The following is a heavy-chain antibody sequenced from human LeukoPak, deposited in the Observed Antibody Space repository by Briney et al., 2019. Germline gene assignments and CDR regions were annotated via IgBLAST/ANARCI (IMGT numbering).Heavy chain of an antibody. CDR1: GFTFSSYS. CDR3: ARDLNPAGIAVAGTVY. Sequence: GGSLRLSCAASGFTFSSYSMNWVRQAPGKGLEWVSYISSSSSTIYYADPVKGRFTISRDNAKNSLYLQMNSLRAEDTAVYYCARDLNPAGIAVAGTVYWGQGTLVTVSS. CDR2: ISSSSSTI. D-gene: IGHD6-19*01. J-gene: IGHJ4*02. V-gene: IGHV3-48*04.